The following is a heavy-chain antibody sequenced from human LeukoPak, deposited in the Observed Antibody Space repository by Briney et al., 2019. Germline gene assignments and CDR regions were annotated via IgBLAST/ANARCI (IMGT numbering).Heavy chain of an antibody. D-gene: IGHD1-26*01. CDR2: ISYDVSIK. Sequence: PGGCLRLSCAASGFTFSSHAMHWVRQAPGKGLEWVAFISYDVSIKYYADSVKGRFTISRDNSKNTLYLQMSSLRTEDTAVYYCARDSSSGSYYYYYYYGMDVWGQGTTVTVS. J-gene: IGHJ6*02. V-gene: IGHV3-30-3*01. CDR3: ARDSSSGSYYYYYYYGMDV. CDR1: GFTFSSHA.